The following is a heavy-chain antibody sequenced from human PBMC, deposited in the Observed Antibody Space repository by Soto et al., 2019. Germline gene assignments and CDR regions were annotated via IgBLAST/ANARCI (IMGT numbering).Heavy chain of an antibody. CDR2: IYYSGST. V-gene: IGHV4-39*01. Sequence: PSETLSLTCTVSGGSISSSSYYWGWIRQPPGKGLEWIGSIYYSGSTYYNTSLKSRVTISVDTSKNQFSLKLSSVTAADTAVYYCARQSYCSSTSCYGDFDYWGQGTLVTVSS. J-gene: IGHJ4*02. CDR1: GGSISSSSYY. D-gene: IGHD2-2*01. CDR3: ARQSYCSSTSCYGDFDY.